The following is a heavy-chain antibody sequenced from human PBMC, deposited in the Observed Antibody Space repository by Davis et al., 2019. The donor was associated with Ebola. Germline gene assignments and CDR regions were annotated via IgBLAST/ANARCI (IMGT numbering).Heavy chain of an antibody. CDR2: ISSSGSTI. CDR3: AREPSSGWPYYYYGIDV. Sequence: PGGSLRLSCAASGFTFSSYEMNWVRQAPGKGLEWVSYISSSGSTIYYADSVKGRFTISRDNAKNSLYLQMNSLRAEDTAVYYCAREPSSGWPYYYYGIDVWGQGTTVTVSS. CDR1: GFTFSSYE. V-gene: IGHV3-48*03. J-gene: IGHJ6*02. D-gene: IGHD6-19*01.